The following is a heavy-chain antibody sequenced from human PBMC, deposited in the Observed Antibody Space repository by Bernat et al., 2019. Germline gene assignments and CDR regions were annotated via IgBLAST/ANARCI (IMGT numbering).Heavy chain of an antibody. CDR3: AKGLNSGWAIDY. CDR2: ISYDGSNK. J-gene: IGHJ4*02. D-gene: IGHD6-19*01. Sequence: QVQLVESGGGVVQPGRSLRLSCAASGFTFSSYGMHWVRQAPGKGLEWVAVISYDGSNKYYADSVKGRFTISRDNSKNTLYLQMISLRAEDTAVYYCAKGLNSGWAIDYWGQGTLVTVSS. V-gene: IGHV3-30*18. CDR1: GFTFSSYG.